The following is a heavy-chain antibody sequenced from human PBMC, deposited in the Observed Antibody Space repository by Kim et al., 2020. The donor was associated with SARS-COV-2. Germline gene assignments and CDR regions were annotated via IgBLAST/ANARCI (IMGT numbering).Heavy chain of an antibody. D-gene: IGHD2-21*02. CDR2: T. CDR3: ARARLDGYYL. J-gene: IGHJ5*02. Sequence: TYYAESVEGRFTISRDNSKNTLYLQMNSLRAEDTAVYYCARARLDGYYLWGQGTLVTVSS. V-gene: IGHV3-53*01.